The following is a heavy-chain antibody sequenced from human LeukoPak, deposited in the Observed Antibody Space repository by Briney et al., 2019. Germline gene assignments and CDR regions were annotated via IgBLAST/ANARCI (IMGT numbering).Heavy chain of an antibody. CDR1: GGSFSGYY. Sequence: PSETLSLTCAVYGGSFSGYYCSWIRQPPSKGLEWIGEINHSGSTNYNPSLKSRVTISVDTSKNQFSLKMSSVTAADTAVYYCARVVVRSLAGFDPWGQGTLATVSS. D-gene: IGHD3-10*01. J-gene: IGHJ5*02. CDR2: INHSGST. CDR3: ARVVVRSLAGFDP. V-gene: IGHV4-34*01.